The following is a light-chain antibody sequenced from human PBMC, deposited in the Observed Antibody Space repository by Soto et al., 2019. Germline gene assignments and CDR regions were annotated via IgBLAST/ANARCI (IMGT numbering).Light chain of an antibody. V-gene: IGKV1-39*01. CDR3: QQSYRTPIT. J-gene: IGKJ5*01. Sequence: DIQMTQSPSSLSASVGDRVTITCRASQSISSYLNWYQQKPGKAPKLLIYAASSLQSGVQSRFSGSGSGTDFTLTISSRQPEDFATYYCQQSYRTPITFGQGTRLEIK. CDR2: AAS. CDR1: QSISSY.